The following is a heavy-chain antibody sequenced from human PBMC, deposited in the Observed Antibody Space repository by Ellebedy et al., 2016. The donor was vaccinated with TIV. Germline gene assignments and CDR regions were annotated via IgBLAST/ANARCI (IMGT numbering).Heavy chain of an antibody. CDR1: GGSVSSGSYY. CDR2: IYYSGST. D-gene: IGHD4-17*01. V-gene: IGHV4-61*01. CDR3: ARYKVTRVTRGNWFDP. J-gene: IGHJ5*02. Sequence: SETLSLTCTVPGGSVSSGSYYWSWIRQPPGKGLEWIGYIYYSGSTNYNPSLKSRVTISVDTSKNQFSLKLSSVTAADTAVYYCARYKVTRVTRGNWFDPWGQGTLVTVSS.